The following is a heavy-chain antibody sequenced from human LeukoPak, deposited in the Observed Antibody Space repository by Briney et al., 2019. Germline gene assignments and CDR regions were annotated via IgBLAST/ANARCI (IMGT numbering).Heavy chain of an antibody. CDR2: ISAYNGNT. J-gene: IGHJ6*03. Sequence: ASVKVSCKASGYTFTSYGISWVRQAPGQGLEWMGWISAYNGNTNYAQKLQGRVTMTTETSTSTAYMELRSLRSDDTAVYYCARASSYYDSSGYYYPSNYYYMDVWGKGTTVTVPS. D-gene: IGHD3-22*01. V-gene: IGHV1-18*01. CDR3: ARASSYYDSSGYYYPSNYYYMDV. CDR1: GYTFTSYG.